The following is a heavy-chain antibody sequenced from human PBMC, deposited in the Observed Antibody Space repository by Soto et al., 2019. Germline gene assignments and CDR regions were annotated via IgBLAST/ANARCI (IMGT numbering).Heavy chain of an antibody. CDR2: FIPIFGTA. Sequence: GASVKVSCKASGGTFSSYAISWVRQAPGQGLEWMGGFIPIFGTANYAQKVQGRVTITADESTSTAYMELSSLRSEDTAVYYCARARTSGRYFVFAYWGQGTLVPVSS. CDR3: ARARTSGRYFVFAY. CDR1: GGTFSSYA. V-gene: IGHV1-69*13. J-gene: IGHJ4*02. D-gene: IGHD1-26*01.